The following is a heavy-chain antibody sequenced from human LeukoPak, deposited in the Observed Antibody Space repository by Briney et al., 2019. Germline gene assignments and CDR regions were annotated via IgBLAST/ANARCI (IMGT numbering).Heavy chain of an antibody. CDR3: TRDSTTWARSGY. V-gene: IGHV3-66*01. D-gene: IGHD2/OR15-2a*01. Sequence: GGSLRLSCAVSGVTVSSNYMGWVRQAPGKGLEWISVINSDGTTYYADSVKGRLTASRDPSKNTLSLQMSSLRVEDTAIYYCTRDSTTWARSGYWGEGALVTVSS. J-gene: IGHJ4*02. CDR2: INSDGTT. CDR1: GVTVSSNY.